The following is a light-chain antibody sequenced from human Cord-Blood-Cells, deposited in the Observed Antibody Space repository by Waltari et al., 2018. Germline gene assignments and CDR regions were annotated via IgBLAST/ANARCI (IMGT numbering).Light chain of an antibody. V-gene: IGLV2-8*01. CDR1: SRDVGGYNY. J-gene: IGLJ2*01. CDR3: SSDAGSNKLV. CDR2: EVS. Sequence: QSALTQPPSASGSPGQSVTISCTGTSRDVGGYNYVSWYQQHPGKAPKLMIYEVSKRPSGVPDRFSGSKSSNTASLTVSGLQAEDEADYYCSSDAGSNKLVFGGGTKLTVL.